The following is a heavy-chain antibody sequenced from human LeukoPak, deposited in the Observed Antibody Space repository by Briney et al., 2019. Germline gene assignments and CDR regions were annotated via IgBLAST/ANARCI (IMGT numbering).Heavy chain of an antibody. J-gene: IGHJ4*02. D-gene: IGHD3-10*01. Sequence: GGSLRLXCAXSXXXXSSYSMNWVRQAPGKGLEWVSSISSSSSYIYYADSVKGRFTISRDNAKNSLYLQMNSLRAEDTAVYYCARDEFLVRGVLKLFDYWGQGTLVTVSS. CDR3: ARDEFLVRGVLKLFDY. CDR2: ISSSSSYI. V-gene: IGHV3-21*01. CDR1: XXXXSSYS.